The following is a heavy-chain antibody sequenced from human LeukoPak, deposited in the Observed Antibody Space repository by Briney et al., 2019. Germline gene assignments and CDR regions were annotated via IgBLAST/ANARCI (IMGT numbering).Heavy chain of an antibody. J-gene: IGHJ4*02. CDR3: ASDLGY. CDR2: IYNSGTT. Sequence: SQTLSLTCTVSSGSISSSNYYWGWIRQPPGKGLEWIGRIYNSGTTNYSPSLKSRLTISVDTSKNQISLKLNAVTAADTAVYYCASDLGYWGQGTLVTVSS. CDR1: SGSISSSNYY. V-gene: IGHV4-61*02.